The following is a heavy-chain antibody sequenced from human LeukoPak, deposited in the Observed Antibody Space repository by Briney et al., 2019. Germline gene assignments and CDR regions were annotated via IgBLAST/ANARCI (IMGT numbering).Heavy chain of an antibody. V-gene: IGHV3-30-3*01. CDR3: ARGGPTIAVAGNSAFDI. Sequence: GGSLRLSCAASGFTFSSYAMHWVRQAPGKGLEWVAVISYDGSNKYYADSVKGRFTISRDNSKNTLYLQMNSLRAEDTAVYYCARGGPTIAVAGNSAFDIWGQGTMVTVSS. J-gene: IGHJ3*02. D-gene: IGHD6-19*01. CDR1: GFTFSSYA. CDR2: ISYDGSNK.